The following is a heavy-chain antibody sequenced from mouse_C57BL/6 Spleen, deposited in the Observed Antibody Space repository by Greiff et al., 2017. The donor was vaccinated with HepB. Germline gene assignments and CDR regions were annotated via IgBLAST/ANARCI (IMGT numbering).Heavy chain of an antibody. J-gene: IGHJ2*01. V-gene: IGHV1-81*01. CDR3: AREETGGSDFDY. D-gene: IGHD4-1*01. Sequence: VQLQQSGAELARPGASVKLSCKASGYTFTSYGISWVNQSTGQGLEWIGEIYPRSGNTYYNEKFKGKATLTADKSTSTAYMQLRSLTSEDSAVYCCAREETGGSDFDYWGQGTTLTVSS. CDR1: GYTFTSYG. CDR2: IYPRSGNT.